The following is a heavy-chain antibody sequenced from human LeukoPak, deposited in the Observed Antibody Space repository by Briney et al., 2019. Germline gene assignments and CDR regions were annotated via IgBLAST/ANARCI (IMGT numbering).Heavy chain of an antibody. J-gene: IGHJ4*02. CDR3: ARGEVAAGVDY. V-gene: IGHV3-48*01. Sequence: PGGSLRLSFAASGFTFSSYSMNWVRQAPGKGLEWVSYISSSGSTIYYADSVKGRFTISRDNAKNSLYLQMNSLRAEDTAVYYCARGEVAAGVDYWGQGTLVTVSS. CDR1: GFTFSSYS. CDR2: ISSSGSTI. D-gene: IGHD6-13*01.